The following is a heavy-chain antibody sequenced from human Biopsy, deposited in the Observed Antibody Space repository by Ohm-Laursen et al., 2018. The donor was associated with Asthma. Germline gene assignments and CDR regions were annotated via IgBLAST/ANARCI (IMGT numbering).Heavy chain of an antibody. CDR2: IYSGGGT. J-gene: IGHJ3*02. CDR3: ARAYGGNFFSGAFDI. CDR1: GFTVSSSG. D-gene: IGHD4-23*01. Sequence: SLRLSCAASGFTVSSSGMSWVRQPPGKGLEWVSVIYSGGGTFYADSVTGRVTISSTISKNTLPLQMNSLRTEDTAVYYCARAYGGNFFSGAFDIGGQGTMVTVSS. V-gene: IGHV3-53*01.